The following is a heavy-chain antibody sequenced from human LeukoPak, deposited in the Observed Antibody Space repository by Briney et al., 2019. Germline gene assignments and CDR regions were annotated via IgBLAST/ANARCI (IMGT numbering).Heavy chain of an antibody. CDR2: ISGSGGST. D-gene: IGHD3-10*01. CDR3: AKDATYYYGSGSYFEG. CDR1: GLTISSSG. V-gene: IGHV3-23*01. J-gene: IGHJ4*02. Sequence: GGSLRLSCAASGLTISSSGMSWVRHAPGKGLEWVSAISGSGGSTYYADSVKGRFTISRDNSKNTLYLQMNSLRAEDTAVYYCAKDATYYYGSGSYFEGWGQGTLVTVSS.